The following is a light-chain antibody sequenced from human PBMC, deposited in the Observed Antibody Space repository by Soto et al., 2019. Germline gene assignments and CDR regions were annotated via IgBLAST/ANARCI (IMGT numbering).Light chain of an antibody. J-gene: IGLJ1*01. V-gene: IGLV2-14*01. CDR1: SSDVGGYNY. Sequence: SALTQPASVSGSPGQSITISCTGTSSDVGGYNYVSWYQQHPGKAPKLMISDVSNRPSGVSNRFSGSKSGDTASLTISGLQAEDEADYYCSSYKRSSTLYVFGTGTKVTVL. CDR2: DVS. CDR3: SSYKRSSTLYV.